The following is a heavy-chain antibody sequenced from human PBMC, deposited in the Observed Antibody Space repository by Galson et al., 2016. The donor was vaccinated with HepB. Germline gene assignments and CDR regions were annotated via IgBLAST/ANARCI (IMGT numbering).Heavy chain of an antibody. J-gene: IGHJ3*02. CDR1: GFSLSNVTMG. D-gene: IGHD3-3*01. CDR2: IFSHDET. V-gene: IGHV2-26*01. CDR3: ARILRPHNYDFWSGPGPRRAFDI. Sequence: PALVKPTQTLTLTCTVSGFSLSNVTMGVSWIRQPPGKALEWLAHIFSHDETSYSTSLQSRLPILKDTSKSQVVLMMTNMDPVDTATYYRARILRPHNYDFWSGPGPRRAFDIWGQGTMVTVSS.